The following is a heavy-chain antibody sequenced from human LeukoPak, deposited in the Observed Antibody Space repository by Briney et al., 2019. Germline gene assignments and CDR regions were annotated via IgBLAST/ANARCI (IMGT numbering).Heavy chain of an antibody. J-gene: IGHJ5*02. CDR1: GDSISSNY. V-gene: IGHV4-59*01. CDR3: TRGSRYCSSGSCYGWFDP. D-gene: IGHD2-15*01. Sequence: SETLSLTCTVSGDSISSNYWSWIRQPPGKGLEWIGYIYNSGSTKYNPSLKSRVTISVDTSKNQFSLKLNSVTAADTAIYYCTRGSRYCSSGSCYGWFDPRGQGTLVTVSS. CDR2: IYNSGST.